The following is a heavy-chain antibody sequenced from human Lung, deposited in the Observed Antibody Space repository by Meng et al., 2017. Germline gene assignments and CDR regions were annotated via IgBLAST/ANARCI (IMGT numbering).Heavy chain of an antibody. CDR2: INHSGST. D-gene: IGHD4-11*01. V-gene: IGHV4-34*01. Sequence: QVQLQQWGAGLLKHSETLSVTCVGSGGSFSDSYWSWIRQPPGKGLEWIGEINHSGSTNYNPSLESRATISVDTSQNNLSLKLSSVTAADSAVYYCARGPTTMAHDFDYWGQGTLVTVSS. CDR1: GGSFSDSY. J-gene: IGHJ4*02. CDR3: ARGPTTMAHDFDY.